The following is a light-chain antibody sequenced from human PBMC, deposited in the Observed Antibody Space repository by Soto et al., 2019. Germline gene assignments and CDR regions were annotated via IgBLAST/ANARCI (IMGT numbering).Light chain of an antibody. J-gene: IGKJ5*01. CDR1: QSVLFSSDNNNY. V-gene: IGKV4-1*01. CDR2: WAS. Sequence: DIVMTQSPDSLAVSLGERATINCKSSQSVLFSSDNNNYLAWHQQKPGQPPKLLIYWASTRQSGVPDRFSGSGSGTDFTLTVSRVQAECMGVLFCQQYYRSLGIPFGGGTRLEIK. CDR3: QQYYRSLGIP.